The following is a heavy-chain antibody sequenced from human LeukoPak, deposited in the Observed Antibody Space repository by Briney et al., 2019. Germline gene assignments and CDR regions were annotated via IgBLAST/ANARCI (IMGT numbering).Heavy chain of an antibody. CDR3: TRAWDL. Sequence: ASVKVSCKASGYAFTTSDINWVRQATGQGLGWMGWMNPDSGDTGYAEKFQDRLTIVGDTSINTAYVELTNLKSEDTAVYYCTRAWDLWGQGTLVTVSS. CDR1: GYAFTTSD. J-gene: IGHJ5*02. V-gene: IGHV1-8*03. CDR2: MNPDSGDT.